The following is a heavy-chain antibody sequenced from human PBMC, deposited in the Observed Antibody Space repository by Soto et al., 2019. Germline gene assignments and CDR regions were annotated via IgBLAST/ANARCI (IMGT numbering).Heavy chain of an antibody. D-gene: IGHD6-13*01. CDR2: IYSGGST. J-gene: IGHJ3*02. CDR1: GFTVSSNY. Sequence: VGSRRLSCAASGFTVSSNYMSWVRQAPGKGLEWVSVIYSGGSTYYADSVKGRFTISRDNSKNTLYLQMNSLRAEDTAVYYCARGAAGTDAFDIWGQGTMVTVSS. CDR3: ARGAAGTDAFDI. V-gene: IGHV3-66*01.